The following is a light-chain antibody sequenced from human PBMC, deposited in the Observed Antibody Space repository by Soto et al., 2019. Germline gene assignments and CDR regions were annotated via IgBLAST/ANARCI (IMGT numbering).Light chain of an antibody. CDR3: QQYNSYPYT. J-gene: IGKJ2*01. Sequence: DIHMTQSPSTLSASVGDRVTITCRASQSISSWLAWYQQKPGKAPKLLIYKASSLESGVPSRFSGSGSGTEFTLTISSLQPDDFATYYCQQYNSYPYTVGQGTKLEIK. V-gene: IGKV1-5*03. CDR2: KAS. CDR1: QSISSW.